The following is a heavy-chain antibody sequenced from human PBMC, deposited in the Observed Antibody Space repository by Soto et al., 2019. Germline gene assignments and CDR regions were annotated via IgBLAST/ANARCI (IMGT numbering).Heavy chain of an antibody. CDR2: ISYDGSNK. CDR1: GFTFSSYA. J-gene: IGHJ3*02. CDR3: ARDPLSTVTTFWEWGDAFDI. V-gene: IGHV3-30-3*01. D-gene: IGHD4-17*01. Sequence: GGSLRLSCAASGFTFSSYAMHWVRQAPGKGLEWVAVISYDGSNKYYADSVKGRFTISRDNSKNTLYLQMNSLRAEDTAVYYCARDPLSTVTTFWEWGDAFDIWGQGTMVTISS.